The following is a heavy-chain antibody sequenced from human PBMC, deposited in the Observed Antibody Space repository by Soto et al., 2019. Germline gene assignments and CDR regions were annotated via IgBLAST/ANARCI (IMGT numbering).Heavy chain of an antibody. D-gene: IGHD4-17*01. Sequence: EVQLLESGGGLVQPGGSLRLSCAASGFTFSSYAMSWVCQAPGKGLEWVSAISGSGGSTYYADSVKGRFTISRDNSKNPLYRQMNRLRAEDTAVYYFAGGGGDYAIDYWGQGTLVTVSS. CDR1: GFTFSSYA. V-gene: IGHV3-23*01. J-gene: IGHJ4*02. CDR3: AGGGGDYAIDY. CDR2: ISGSGGST.